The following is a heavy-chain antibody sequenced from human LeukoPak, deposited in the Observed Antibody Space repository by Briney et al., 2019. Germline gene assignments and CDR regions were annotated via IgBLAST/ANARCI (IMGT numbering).Heavy chain of an antibody. D-gene: IGHD5-18*01. CDR3: ARLGYSYGNPDY. V-gene: IGHV3-7*01. Sequence: PGGSLRLSCAASGFTFTNYWMNWLRQAPGKGLEWVANIKQDGGAKNYVDSVKGRFTISRDDAKNSLYLQMNSLRAEDTAVYYCARLGYSYGNPDYWGQGTLVTVSS. CDR2: IKQDGGAK. CDR1: GFTFTNYW. J-gene: IGHJ4*02.